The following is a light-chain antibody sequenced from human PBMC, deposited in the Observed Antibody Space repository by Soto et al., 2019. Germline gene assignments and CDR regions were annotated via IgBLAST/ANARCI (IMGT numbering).Light chain of an antibody. CDR2: KVS. CDR3: MQGTHWWT. J-gene: IGKJ1*01. V-gene: IGKV2-30*01. CDR1: QSLVYSDGNTS. Sequence: DVVMTQSPLSLPVTLGQPASISCKSTQSLVYSDGNTSLNWFQQRPGQSPGRLIYKVSNRDSGVPDRFSGSGSGTDFTLMISRVEAEDVGVYYCMQGTHWWTFGQGTKVEIK.